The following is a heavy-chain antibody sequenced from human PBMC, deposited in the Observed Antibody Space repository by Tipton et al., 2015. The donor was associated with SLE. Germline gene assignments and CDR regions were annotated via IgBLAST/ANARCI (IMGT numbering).Heavy chain of an antibody. CDR2: LYSGGST. J-gene: IGHJ3*02. Sequence: VQLVQSGGGLIQPGGSLRLSCAASGLAVSTNYMSWVRQAPGKGLEWVSVLYSGGSTYYTDSVKGRFTISRDNSKNMLYLQMNSLRAEDTAVYHCARSHFTACSGVSCYTSYAFDIWGQGTMVTVSS. CDR3: ARSHFTACSGVSCYTSYAFDI. V-gene: IGHV3-53*01. D-gene: IGHD2-2*02. CDR1: GLAVSTNY.